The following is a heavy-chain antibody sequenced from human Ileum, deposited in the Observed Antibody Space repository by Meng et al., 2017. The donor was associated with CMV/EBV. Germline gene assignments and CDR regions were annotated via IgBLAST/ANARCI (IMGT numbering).Heavy chain of an antibody. CDR1: GGSISSSSYY. J-gene: IGHJ3*02. V-gene: IGHV4-39*01. CDR2: IYYSGST. D-gene: IGHD6-19*01. Sequence: ESLKISCTVSGGSISSSSYYWGWIRQPPGKGLEWIGSIYYSGSTYYNPSLKSRVTISVDTSKNQFSLKLSSVTAADTAVYYCARQQAGDAFDIWGQGTMVTVSS. CDR3: ARQQAGDAFDI.